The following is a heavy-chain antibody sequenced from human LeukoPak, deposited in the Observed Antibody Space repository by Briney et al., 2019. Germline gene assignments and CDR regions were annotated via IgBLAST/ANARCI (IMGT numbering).Heavy chain of an antibody. CDR3: ARGWWGFDI. D-gene: IGHD2-15*01. V-gene: IGHV4-59*01. CDR2: IYYSGST. Sequence: SETLSLTCTVSGGSISSYYWSWIRQPPGKGLEWIGYIYYSGSTNYNPSLKSRVTISVDTSKNQFSLKLSSVTAADTAVYYCARGWWGFDIWGQGTMVTVSS. J-gene: IGHJ3*02. CDR1: GGSISSYY.